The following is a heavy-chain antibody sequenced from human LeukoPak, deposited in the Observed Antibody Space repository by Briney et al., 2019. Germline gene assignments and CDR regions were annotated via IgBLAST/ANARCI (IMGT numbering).Heavy chain of an antibody. CDR1: GITVSSNY. J-gene: IGHJ4*02. CDR2: IYSDGST. V-gene: IGHV3-66*01. Sequence: GGSLRLSCAASGITVSSNYMAWVRQAPGKGLEWVSVIYSDGSTYFADSVKGRFSISRDNSKNTVYHQMNKMRAEDNTVYYCSRDIGSSGGFDYRGQGTMVTVSS. D-gene: IGHD2-15*01. CDR3: SRDIGSSGGFDY.